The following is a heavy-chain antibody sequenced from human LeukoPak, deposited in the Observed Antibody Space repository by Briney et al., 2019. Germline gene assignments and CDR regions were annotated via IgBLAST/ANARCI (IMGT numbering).Heavy chain of an antibody. Sequence: SETLSLTCAVSGGSISSGGYSWSWIRQPPGKGLEWIGYIYHSGSTYYNPSLKSRVTISVDRSKNQFSLKLSSVTAADTAVYYCARVQDSSGYDFDYWGQGTLVTVSS. CDR2: IYHSGST. V-gene: IGHV4-30-2*01. J-gene: IGHJ4*02. CDR3: ARVQDSSGYDFDY. CDR1: GGSISSGGYS. D-gene: IGHD3-22*01.